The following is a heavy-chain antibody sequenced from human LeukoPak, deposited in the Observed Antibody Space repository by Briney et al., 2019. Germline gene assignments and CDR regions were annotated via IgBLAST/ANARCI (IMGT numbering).Heavy chain of an antibody. D-gene: IGHD3-16*01. CDR3: ARVGEFGINSAMVLPD. J-gene: IGHJ4*02. V-gene: IGHV1-69*10. Sequence: RASVKVSCKVSGGTFSSYGFSWVRQAPGQGLEWMGGIIPILRRANYAQKFQDRLTITADESTTEVYMELTRLKSDDTAIYYCARVGEFGINSAMVLPDWGQGSLVTVSS. CDR2: IIPILRRA. CDR1: GGTFSSYG.